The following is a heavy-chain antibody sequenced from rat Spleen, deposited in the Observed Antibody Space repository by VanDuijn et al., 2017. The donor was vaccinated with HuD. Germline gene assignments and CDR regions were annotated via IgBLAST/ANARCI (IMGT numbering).Heavy chain of an antibody. CDR1: GYSITSNY. J-gene: IGHJ2*01. Sequence: EVQLQESGPGLVKPSQSLSLTCSVTGYSITSNYWGWIRKFPGNKMEWMGYISYIGSTSYNPSLKSRISITKYTSKNQFFLQLNSVTTEDTATYYCARYRDDGYYHVRYFDYWGQGVMVTVSS. CDR2: ISYIGST. D-gene: IGHD1-12*03. V-gene: IGHV3-1*01. CDR3: ARYRDDGYYHVRYFDY.